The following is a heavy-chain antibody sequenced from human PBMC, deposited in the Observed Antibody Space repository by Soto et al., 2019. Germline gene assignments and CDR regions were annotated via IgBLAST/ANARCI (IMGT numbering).Heavy chain of an antibody. CDR3: ARHRSPRSGWDGGSEYYFDS. D-gene: IGHD6-19*01. V-gene: IGHV5-10-1*01. CDR1: GYSFTSYW. Sequence: PGESLKISCKGSGYSFTSYWISWVRQMPGKGLGGMGRIDPSDSYTNYSPSFQGHVTISADKSISTAYLQWSSLKASDTAMYYCARHRSPRSGWDGGSEYYFDSWGQGTLVTVSS. J-gene: IGHJ4*02. CDR2: IDPSDSYT.